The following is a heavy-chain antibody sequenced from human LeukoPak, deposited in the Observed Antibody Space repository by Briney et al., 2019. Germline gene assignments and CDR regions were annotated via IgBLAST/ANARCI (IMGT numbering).Heavy chain of an antibody. CDR3: ARASHDYGDYSHFDY. CDR1: GYTFTGYY. J-gene: IGHJ4*02. Sequence: ASVKVSCKASGYTFTGYYMHWVRQAPGQGLEWMGWINPNSGGTNYAQKFQGRVTMTRDTSISTDYMELSRLKSADTAVYYCARASHDYGDYSHFDYWGQGTLVTVSS. D-gene: IGHD4-17*01. CDR2: INPNSGGT. V-gene: IGHV1-2*02.